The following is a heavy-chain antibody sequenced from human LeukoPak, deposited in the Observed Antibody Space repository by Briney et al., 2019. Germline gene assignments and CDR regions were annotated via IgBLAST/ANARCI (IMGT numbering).Heavy chain of an antibody. V-gene: IGHV1-2*06. CDR1: GYTFTGYY. CDR2: INPNNGVT. Sequence: ASVKVSCKASGYTFTGYYMHWVRQAPGQGLEWMGRINPNNGVTTYAQKFQDRVTMTRDTSISTAYMELSRLTSDDSAVYYCARGHDNWFDPWGQGTLVIVSS. J-gene: IGHJ5*02. CDR3: ARGHDNWFDP.